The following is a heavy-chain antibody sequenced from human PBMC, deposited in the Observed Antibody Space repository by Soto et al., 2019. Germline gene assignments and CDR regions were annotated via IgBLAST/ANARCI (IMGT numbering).Heavy chain of an antibody. CDR3: AKDLGYCSGGSCPGGSY. D-gene: IGHD2-15*01. V-gene: IGHV3-30*18. CDR1: GFTFSSYG. Sequence: QVQLVESGGGVVQPGRSLRLSCAASGFTFSSYGMHWVRQAPAKGLEWVAVISYDGSNKYYADSVKGRFTISRDNSKNTLYLQMNSLRAEDTAVYYCAKDLGYCSGGSCPGGSYWGQGTLVTVSS. CDR2: ISYDGSNK. J-gene: IGHJ4*02.